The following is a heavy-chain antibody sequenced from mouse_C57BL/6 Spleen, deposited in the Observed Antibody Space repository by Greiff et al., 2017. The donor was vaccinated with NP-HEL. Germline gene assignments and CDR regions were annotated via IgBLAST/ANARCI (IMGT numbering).Heavy chain of an antibody. CDR3: ARDRYGSSWAY. J-gene: IGHJ3*01. V-gene: IGHV5-4*01. Sequence: EVKLMESGGGLVKPGGSLKLSCAASGFTFSSYAMSWVRQTPEKRLEWVATISDGGSYTYYPDNVKGRFTISRDNAKNNLYLQMSHLKSEDTAMYYCARDRYGSSWAYWGQGTLVTVSA. CDR1: GFTFSSYA. CDR2: ISDGGSYT. D-gene: IGHD1-1*01.